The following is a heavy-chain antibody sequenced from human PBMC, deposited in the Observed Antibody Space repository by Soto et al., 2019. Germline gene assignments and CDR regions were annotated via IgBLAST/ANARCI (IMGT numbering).Heavy chain of an antibody. Sequence: EVQLLESGGGLVQPGGSLRLSCGVSGFTFNDFEMNWVRQAPGKGLEWLAYIDGSGTTKKYADSVRGRFTISRDNPNNSLFLQMSSPSAADTAIYYSARGFGRCNYWGQGTLVSVSS. D-gene: IGHD2-8*01. CDR2: IDGSGTTK. V-gene: IGHV3-48*03. CDR3: ARGFGRCNY. J-gene: IGHJ4*02. CDR1: GFTFNDFE.